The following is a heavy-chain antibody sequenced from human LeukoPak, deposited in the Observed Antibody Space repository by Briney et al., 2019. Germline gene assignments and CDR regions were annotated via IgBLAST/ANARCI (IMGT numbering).Heavy chain of an antibody. D-gene: IGHD6-19*01. Sequence: SETRSLTCTVSGGSISTYYWSWIRQSPGKGLEWIADISASGGTNYNPSLESRVTVSIDSSKNQFSLKLSSVTAADTAVFYCARSPHNSAWYEKWFDPWGQGTLVTVSS. CDR1: GGSISTYY. CDR3: ARSPHNSAWYEKWFDP. V-gene: IGHV4-4*08. CDR2: ISASGGT. J-gene: IGHJ5*02.